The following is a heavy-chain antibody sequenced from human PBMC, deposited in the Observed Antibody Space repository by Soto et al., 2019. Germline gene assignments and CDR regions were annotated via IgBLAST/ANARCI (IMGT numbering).Heavy chain of an antibody. CDR2: MNTDGSDT. D-gene: IGHD2-8*01. CDR1: GFTFSRYW. V-gene: IGHV3-74*01. J-gene: IGHJ5*02. CDR3: AREGMGFSNWFDP. Sequence: EMQLVETGGCLVQPGGSLRLSCAASGFTFSRYWRPWVGQAPGKGVVWVSRMNTDGSDTYYADSVKGRFTISRDNARNTVYLQMNSLRVEDTAVYYCAREGMGFSNWFDPRGQGTLVSVSS.